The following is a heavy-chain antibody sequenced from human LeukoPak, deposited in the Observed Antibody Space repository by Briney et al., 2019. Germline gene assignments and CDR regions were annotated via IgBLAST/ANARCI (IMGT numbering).Heavy chain of an antibody. CDR1: GFTFSSYA. Sequence: PGGSLRISCAASGFTFSSYAMSWVRQAPGKGLEWVSGISGSGGTTYYADSVKGRFNISRDNSKNTLYVQMNSLRDEDTATYYCAKDRNPHRVAGANLLDYWGQGTLVIVSS. V-gene: IGHV3-23*01. J-gene: IGHJ4*02. CDR3: AKDRNPHRVAGANLLDY. CDR2: ISGSGGTT. D-gene: IGHD6-19*01.